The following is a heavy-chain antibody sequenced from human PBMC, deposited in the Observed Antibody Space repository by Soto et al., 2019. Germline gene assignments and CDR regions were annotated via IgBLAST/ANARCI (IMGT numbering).Heavy chain of an antibody. Sequence: GASVKVSCKASGYTFTSYGISWVRQAPGQGLEWMGWISAYNGNTNYAQKLQGRVTMTTDTSTSTAYMELRSLRSDDTAVYYCAGDTRIFFGVVTPDWFVPWCPGPLVTVFS. CDR3: AGDTRIFFGVVTPDWFVP. CDR1: GYTFTSYG. CDR2: ISAYNGNT. J-gene: IGHJ5*02. V-gene: IGHV1-18*01. D-gene: IGHD3-3*01.